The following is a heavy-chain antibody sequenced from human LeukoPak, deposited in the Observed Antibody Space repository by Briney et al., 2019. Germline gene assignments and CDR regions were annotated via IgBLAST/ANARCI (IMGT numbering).Heavy chain of an antibody. D-gene: IGHD3-22*01. CDR3: ARAPSEIGGYYPEYFRH. J-gene: IGHJ1*01. CDR1: GFTFRSYE. Sequence: PGGSLRLSCTTSGFTFRSYEMSWVRQAPGKGVEWVSYISDVGTTYYADSVKGRFTISRNNAKNTVSLQMNSLRAEDTGVYYCARAPSEIGGYYPEYFRHRGKGTLVTVSS. V-gene: IGHV3-48*03. CDR2: ISDVGTT.